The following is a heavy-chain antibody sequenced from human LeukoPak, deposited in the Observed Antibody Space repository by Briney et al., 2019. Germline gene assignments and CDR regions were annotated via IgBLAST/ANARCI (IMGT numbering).Heavy chain of an antibody. CDR2: IIPVFRTA. CDR1: GDTFRRYS. J-gene: IGHJ4*02. CDR3: ARGEAAAVTSFDS. Sequence: GSSLKVSCKASGDTFRRYSISWVRQAPGQGLEWLGGIIPVFRTANYAQKFQGRVTITADKSTTTAYMELRSLRSEDTAIYYCARGEAAAVTSFDSWGQGTQVTVSS. D-gene: IGHD6-13*01. V-gene: IGHV1-69*06.